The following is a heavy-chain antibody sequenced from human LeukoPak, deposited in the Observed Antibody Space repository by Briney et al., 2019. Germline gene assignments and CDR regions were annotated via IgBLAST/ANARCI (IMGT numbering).Heavy chain of an antibody. CDR3: ARDQGEIVPAAMPH. CDR1: GFTFSSYG. Sequence: GGSLRLSCEASGFTFSSYGMNWVRQAPGKGLEWVSYISRSSRTVYYADSAKGRFTISRDNVKNSLYLQMNSLRDEDTAVYYCARDQGEIVPAAMPHWGQGTLVTVSS. CDR2: ISRSSRTV. J-gene: IGHJ4*02. V-gene: IGHV3-48*02. D-gene: IGHD2-2*01.